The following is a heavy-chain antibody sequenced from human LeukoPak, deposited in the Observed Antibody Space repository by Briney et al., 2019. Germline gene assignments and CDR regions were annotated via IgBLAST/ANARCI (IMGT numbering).Heavy chain of an antibody. CDR3: ARDVSTMVRGVIIPWFDP. J-gene: IGHJ5*02. CDR1: GGTFSSYA. Sequence: RGSSVNVSCKASGGTFSSYAISWVRQAPGQGLEWMGGIIPIFGTANYAQKFQGRVTITADESTSTAYMELSSLRSEDTTVYYCARDVSTMVRGVIIPWFDPWGQGTLVTVSS. D-gene: IGHD3-10*01. V-gene: IGHV1-69*01. CDR2: IIPIFGTA.